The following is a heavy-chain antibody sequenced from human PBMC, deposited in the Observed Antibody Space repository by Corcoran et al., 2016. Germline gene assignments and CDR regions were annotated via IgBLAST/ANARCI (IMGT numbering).Heavy chain of an antibody. J-gene: IGHJ4*02. CDR2: IYWNDDK. CDR3: AQRILRRGYFDY. Sequence: QITLKESGPTLVKPTQTLTLTCTFSGFSLSTSGVGVGWIRQPPGKALEWLALIYWNDDKRYSPSLKSRLTITKDTSKNQVVLTMTNRDPVDTATYYCAQRILRRGYFDYWGQGTLVTVSS. CDR1: GFSLSTSGVG. V-gene: IGHV2-5*01. D-gene: IGHD1-26*01.